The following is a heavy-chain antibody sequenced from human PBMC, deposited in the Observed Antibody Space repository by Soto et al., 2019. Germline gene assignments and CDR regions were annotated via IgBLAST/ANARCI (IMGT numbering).Heavy chain of an antibody. CDR3: ASNSYGYTFYDY. D-gene: IGHD5-18*01. J-gene: IGHJ4*02. V-gene: IGHV4-34*01. CDR2: INHSGST. Sequence: PSEPLSLTCAVYGVSFSGYYWIWLRQPQGKGLEWIGEINHSGSTNYNPSLKSRVTISVDTSKNQFSLKLSSVTAADTAVYYCASNSYGYTFYDYWGQGTLVTVSS. CDR1: GVSFSGYY.